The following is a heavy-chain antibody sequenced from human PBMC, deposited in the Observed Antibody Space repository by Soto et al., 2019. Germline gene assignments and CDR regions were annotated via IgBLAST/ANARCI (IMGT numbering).Heavy chain of an antibody. J-gene: IGHJ6*04. V-gene: IGHV3-33*01. Sequence: GGSLRLSCAASGFTFSSYGMHWVRQAPGKGLEWVAVIWYDGSNKYYADSVKGRFTISRDNSKNTLYLQMNSLRAEDTAVYYCARDRVFDSKWQPVSRPRYGMDGWGKGTMVTVSS. D-gene: IGHD6-6*01. CDR1: GFTFSSYG. CDR2: IWYDGSNK. CDR3: ARDRVFDSKWQPVSRPRYGMDG.